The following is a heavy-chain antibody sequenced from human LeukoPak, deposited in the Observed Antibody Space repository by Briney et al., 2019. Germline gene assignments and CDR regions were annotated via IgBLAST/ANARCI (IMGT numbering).Heavy chain of an antibody. CDR2: IIPIFGTA. CDR1: GGSFSGYA. D-gene: IGHD3-22*01. Sequence: SVKVSCKASGGSFSGYAISWVRQAPGQGLEWMGGIIPIFGTANYAQKFQGRVTITTDESTRIAYMELSSLRSEDTAVYYCARGASGYDSSGYYQHFYYYMDVWGKGTTVTVSS. J-gene: IGHJ6*03. V-gene: IGHV1-69*05. CDR3: ARGASGYDSSGYYQHFYYYMDV.